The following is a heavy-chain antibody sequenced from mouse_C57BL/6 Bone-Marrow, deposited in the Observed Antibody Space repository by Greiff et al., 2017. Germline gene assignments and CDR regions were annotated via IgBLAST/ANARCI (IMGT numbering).Heavy chain of an antibody. J-gene: IGHJ1*03. V-gene: IGHV2-9-1*01. D-gene: IGHD1-1*01. Sequence: VKLMESGPGLVAPSQSLSITCTVSGFSLTSYAISWVRQPPGKGLEWLGVIWTGGGTNYNSALNSRLSISKDNSKSQVFLKMNSLQTDDTARYYCARVEEFYYGSSYGYFEVWGTGTTVTVSS. CDR2: IWTGGGT. CDR1: GFSLTSYA. CDR3: ARVEEFYYGSSYGYFEV.